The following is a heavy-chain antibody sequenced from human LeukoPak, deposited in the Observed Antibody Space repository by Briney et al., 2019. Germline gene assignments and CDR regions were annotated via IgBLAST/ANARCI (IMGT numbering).Heavy chain of an antibody. CDR2: IYHSGST. J-gene: IGHJ3*02. V-gene: IGHV4-38-2*01. D-gene: IGHD3-16*01. CDR1: GGSFSGYY. CDR3: ARRLGDAFDT. Sequence: SETLSLTCAVYGGSFSGYYWGLIRQPPGKGLEWIGSIYHSGSTYHNPSLKSRVTISVDTSKNQFSLKLSSVTAADTAVYYCARRLGDAFDTWGQGTMVTVSS.